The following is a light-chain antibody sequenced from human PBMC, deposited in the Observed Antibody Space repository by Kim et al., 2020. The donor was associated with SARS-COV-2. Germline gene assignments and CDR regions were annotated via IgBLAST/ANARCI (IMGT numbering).Light chain of an antibody. V-gene: IGLV2-8*01. Sequence: QSVLTQPPSASGSPGQSITISCTGTSSDVGAYDYVTWYQQQPGGVPRLLIHNVSRRPTAVPSRFSGSKAGNTASLTVSGLQPEDEADYYYSSYAGNGNGIFGTGTKVTVL. CDR3: SSYAGNGNGI. CDR1: SSDVGAYDY. J-gene: IGLJ1*01. CDR2: NVS.